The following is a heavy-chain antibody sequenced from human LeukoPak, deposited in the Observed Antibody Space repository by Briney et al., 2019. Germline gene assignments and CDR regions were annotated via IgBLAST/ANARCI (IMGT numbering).Heavy chain of an antibody. V-gene: IGHV3-66*02. CDR3: ARDQPLEH. CDR2: IYSGGDT. D-gene: IGHD3-3*01. CDR1: GFTVSTNY. J-gene: IGHJ3*01. Sequence: GGSLRLSCAASGFTVSTNYMSWVRQAPGKGLEWVSVIYSGGDTYYADSVKGRFIISRDNSKNTLYPRMNSLRTEDTAVYYCARDQPLEHWGQGTMVTVSS.